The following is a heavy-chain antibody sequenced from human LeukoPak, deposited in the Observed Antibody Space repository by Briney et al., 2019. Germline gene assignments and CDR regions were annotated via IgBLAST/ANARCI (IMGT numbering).Heavy chain of an antibody. CDR3: ASLDAFDM. Sequence: DSVKVSCKAPGNTFTGYFIHWVRQAPGQGFEWMGWNNPNSGGANYAQKFQGRVSMTRDTSINTAFMELSSLRSVDTAVYYCASLDAFDMWGQGTMITVSS. CDR1: GNTFTGYF. J-gene: IGHJ3*02. CDR2: NNPNSGGA. V-gene: IGHV1-2*02.